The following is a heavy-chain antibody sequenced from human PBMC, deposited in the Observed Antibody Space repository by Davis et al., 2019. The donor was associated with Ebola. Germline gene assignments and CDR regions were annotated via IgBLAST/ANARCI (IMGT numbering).Heavy chain of an antibody. J-gene: IGHJ4*02. CDR3: ARGSSGYDYPAVY. CDR1: GYTLNNYG. CDR2: ISADNRNT. D-gene: IGHD5-12*01. Sequence: ASVKVSCKTSGYTLNNYGVTWVRQAPGQGLEWMGWISADNRNTNYAQKFQGRVTMTTDTSTTTAYMELKSLTSDDTAVYFCARGSSGYDYPAVYWGQGTLVTVSS. V-gene: IGHV1-18*01.